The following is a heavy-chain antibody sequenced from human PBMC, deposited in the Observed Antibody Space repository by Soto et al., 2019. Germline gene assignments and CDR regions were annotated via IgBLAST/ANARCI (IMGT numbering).Heavy chain of an antibody. CDR2: ISTYSGDT. CDR3: ARHHGPTTSENWFDP. J-gene: IGHJ5*02. Sequence: ASVTVSCKASGYTFFTYDISWVRQDPGQGLEWMGWISTYSGDTKYAQKFQGRVTMTTDTSTTTAYLELRSLRSDDTAVYYCARHHGPTTSENWFDPWGQGTLVTVSS. D-gene: IGHD5-12*01. CDR1: GYTFFTYD. V-gene: IGHV1-18*01.